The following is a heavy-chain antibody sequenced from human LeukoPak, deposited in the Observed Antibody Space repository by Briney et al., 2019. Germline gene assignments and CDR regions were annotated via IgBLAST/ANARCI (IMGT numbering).Heavy chain of an antibody. CDR2: ISGSGGST. Sequence: GGSLRLSCAASGFTFSSYGMHWVRQAPGKGLEWVSGISGSGGSTYYADSVKGRFTVSRDNFKNTLFLQVNSLRAEDTAVYYCAKVSDYSYYYYMDVWGKGTTVTVSS. CDR1: GFTFSSYG. V-gene: IGHV3-23*01. J-gene: IGHJ6*03. CDR3: AKVSDYSYYYYMDV.